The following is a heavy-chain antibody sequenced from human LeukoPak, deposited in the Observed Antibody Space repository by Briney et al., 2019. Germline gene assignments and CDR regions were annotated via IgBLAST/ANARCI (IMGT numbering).Heavy chain of an antibody. D-gene: IGHD2-15*01. CDR3: ARTFCSGGNCYHFDS. J-gene: IGHJ4*02. CDR1: GGSMSSSYHY. CDR2: MYTSGGT. V-gene: IGHV4-61*02. Sequence: SETLSLTCTVSGGSMSSSYHYWNWIRQPAGKGLEWIGRMYTSGGTTYNPSLQGRVTISLDTSKSQFSLKLSSVTAADTAMYYCARTFCSGGNCYHFDSWGQGILVTVSS.